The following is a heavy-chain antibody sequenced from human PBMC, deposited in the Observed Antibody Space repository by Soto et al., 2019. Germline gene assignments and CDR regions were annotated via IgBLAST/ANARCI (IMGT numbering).Heavy chain of an antibody. CDR2: IYYSGST. V-gene: IGHV4-39*01. CDR3: ASSPPAPRPYYYGLYV. J-gene: IGHJ6*02. Sequence: PSETLSLTCSVSGGSINSGTYYWGWLRQPPGKELEWIGSIYYSGSTYYNPSLSSRVTMSVDTSKKQFSLKLRSVTAADRAVYYCASSPPAPRPYYYGLYVWGQGATETVSS. CDR1: GGSINSGTYY.